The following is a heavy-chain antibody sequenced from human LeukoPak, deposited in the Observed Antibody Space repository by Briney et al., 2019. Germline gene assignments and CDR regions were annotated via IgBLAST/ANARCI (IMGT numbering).Heavy chain of an antibody. J-gene: IGHJ6*03. CDR3: AKNRRIVGRTLQRHYMDV. V-gene: IGHV3-66*01. CDR1: GFTVTNTY. D-gene: IGHD1-14*01. Sequence: PGGSLRLSCAASGFTVTNTYMSGVRQAPGQGLEWVPVIYSGGSTYYADSVKGRFTISRDNSKNTLYLQMDGLRSEDTAIYYCAKNRRIVGRTLQRHYMDVWGKGTTVAVSS. CDR2: IYSGGST.